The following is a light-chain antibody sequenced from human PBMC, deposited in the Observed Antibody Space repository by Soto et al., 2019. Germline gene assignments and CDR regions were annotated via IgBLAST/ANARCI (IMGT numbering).Light chain of an antibody. J-gene: IGLJ1*01. Sequence: QSALTQPASVSGSPGQSITISCTGTSSDVGSYNLVSWYQQHPGKAPKLMIYEGSKRPSGVSNRFSGSKSGNTASLTISGLQAEDEADYYCCSYAGSSTLYVFGTGTKVNRP. V-gene: IGLV2-23*01. CDR2: EGS. CDR3: CSYAGSSTLYV. CDR1: SSDVGSYNL.